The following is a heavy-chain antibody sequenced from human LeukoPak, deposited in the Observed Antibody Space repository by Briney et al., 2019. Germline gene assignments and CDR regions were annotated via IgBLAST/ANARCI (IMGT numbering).Heavy chain of an antibody. CDR1: GGSISSYY. Sequence: SETLSLXCTVSGGSISSYYWRWSRQPAGKGLEWIGRIYTSGSTNYNPSLKSRVTMSVDTSKSQFSLKLSSVTAADTAVYYCASDQYYYDSSGYYPPPLGYWGQGTLVTVSS. CDR3: ASDQYYYDSSGYYPPPLGY. J-gene: IGHJ4*02. V-gene: IGHV4-4*07. D-gene: IGHD3-22*01. CDR2: IYTSGST.